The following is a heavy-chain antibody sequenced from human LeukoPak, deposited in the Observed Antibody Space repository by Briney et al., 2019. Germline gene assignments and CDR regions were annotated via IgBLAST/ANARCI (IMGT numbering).Heavy chain of an antibody. V-gene: IGHV1-18*01. D-gene: IGHD3-9*01. Sequence: ASVKVSCKASGYTFTSYGISWVRQAPGQGLEWMGWISAYNGNTNYAQKLQGRVTMTTDTSTSTAYMELRSLRSDDTAVYYCARDVLRYFDWHVSFDPWGQGTLVTASS. CDR3: ARDVLRYFDWHVSFDP. J-gene: IGHJ5*02. CDR2: ISAYNGNT. CDR1: GYTFTSYG.